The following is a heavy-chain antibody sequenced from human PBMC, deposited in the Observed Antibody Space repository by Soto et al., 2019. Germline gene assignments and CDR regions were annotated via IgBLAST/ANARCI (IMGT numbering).Heavy chain of an antibody. CDR3: ARDRLYSSGYGLPGGWFDP. CDR2: IYHSGST. V-gene: IGHV4-38-2*02. J-gene: IGHJ5*02. D-gene: IGHD6-19*01. CDR1: GYSISSGYY. Sequence: LSLTCAVSGYSISSGYYWCWIRQPPWKGLEWIGSIYHSGSTYYNPSLKSRVTISVDTSKNQFSLKLSSVTAADTAVYYCARDRLYSSGYGLPGGWFDPWGQGTLVTVSS.